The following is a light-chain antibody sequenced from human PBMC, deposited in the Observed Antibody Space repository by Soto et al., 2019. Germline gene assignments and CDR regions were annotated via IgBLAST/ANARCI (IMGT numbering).Light chain of an antibody. J-gene: IGKJ2*01. CDR3: QQYTTFYT. Sequence: IQMTQSPSTLSAFIGDRITISYRASQSIHNWLAWYQQKPGKAPKLLIYKASTLQSGVPSRFSGSGSGTDFTLTISSLQADDFATYYCQQYTTFYTFGQGTKLEVK. CDR2: KAS. V-gene: IGKV1-5*03. CDR1: QSIHNW.